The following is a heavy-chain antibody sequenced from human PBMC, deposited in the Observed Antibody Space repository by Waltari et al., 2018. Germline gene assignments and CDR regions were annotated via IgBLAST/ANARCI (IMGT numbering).Heavy chain of an antibody. Sequence: QVQLQESGPPVVKPSETLSLTCAVSGGSISGDYGCTWFRPSPGKGLEWIGIVYGMGGRNYYNTFCKGRVDISTDTSKGHFSLRLISTTAAETAVYFCARGRYEDDYGHYYTGVRYNRVDVWGPGVQVIVSS. CDR2: VYGMGGRN. CDR1: GGSISGDYG. D-gene: IGHD4-17*01. J-gene: IGHJ5*02. V-gene: IGHV4-38-2*01. CDR3: ARGRYEDDYGHYYTGVRYNRVDV.